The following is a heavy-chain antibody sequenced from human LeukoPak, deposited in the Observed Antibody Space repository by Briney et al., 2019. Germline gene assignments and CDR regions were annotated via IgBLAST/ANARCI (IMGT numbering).Heavy chain of an antibody. CDR1: GYTFTDYY. Sequence: ASVKVSCKATGYTFTDYYMHWVRQAPGQGLEWMGCINPNSGGTNYAQKFQGRVTMTKDTSISTAYMELSRLRSDDTAVYYCARDRGGYDSFDCWGQGTLVSVSS. D-gene: IGHD5-12*01. CDR3: ARDRGGYDSFDC. CDR2: INPNSGGT. V-gene: IGHV1-2*02. J-gene: IGHJ4*02.